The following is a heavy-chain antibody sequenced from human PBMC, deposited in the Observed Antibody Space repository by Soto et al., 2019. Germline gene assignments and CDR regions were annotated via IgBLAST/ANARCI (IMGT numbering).Heavy chain of an antibody. CDR3: AKAIYCSGGSCSNYYYYGMDV. CDR2: ISGSGGST. V-gene: IGHV3-23*01. Sequence: VGSLRLSCAASGFTFSSYAMSWVRQAPGKGLEWVSAISGSGGSTYYADSVKGRFTISRDNPKNTLYLQMNSLRAEDTAVYYCAKAIYCSGGSCSNYYYYGMDVWGQGTTVTVSS. D-gene: IGHD2-15*01. CDR1: GFTFSSYA. J-gene: IGHJ6*02.